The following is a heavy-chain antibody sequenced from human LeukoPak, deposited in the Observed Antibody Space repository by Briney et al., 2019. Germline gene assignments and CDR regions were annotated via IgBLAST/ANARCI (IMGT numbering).Heavy chain of an antibody. D-gene: IGHD3-10*01. CDR2: IKQDGSEI. Sequence: GGSRGSSCQPPGLTFITYGISWFAKAQGKGLKSVANIKQDGSEIYFVDSVKGRFTISRDNAKSSLYLQMNSLRGEDTAVYYCARARYGSGGYFFDFWGQGTLVTVSS. J-gene: IGHJ4*02. CDR3: ARARYGSGGYFFDF. CDR1: GLTFITYG. V-gene: IGHV3-7*04.